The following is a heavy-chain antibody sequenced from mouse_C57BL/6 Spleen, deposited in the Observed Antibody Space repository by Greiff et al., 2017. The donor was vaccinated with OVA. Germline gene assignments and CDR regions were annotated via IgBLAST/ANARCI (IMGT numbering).Heavy chain of an antibody. CDR3: AEGSSGYVAWCAY. CDR2: IYPRSGNT. V-gene: IGHV1-81*01. J-gene: IGHJ3*01. D-gene: IGHD3-2*02. CDR1: GYTFTSYG. Sequence: QVQLQQSGAELARPGASVKLSCKASGYTFTSYGISWVKQRTGQGLEWIGEIYPRSGNTYYNEKFKGKATLTAAKSSSTAYRGVRSLTSEDAAVYFCAEGSSGYVAWCAYWGQGTLVTVSA.